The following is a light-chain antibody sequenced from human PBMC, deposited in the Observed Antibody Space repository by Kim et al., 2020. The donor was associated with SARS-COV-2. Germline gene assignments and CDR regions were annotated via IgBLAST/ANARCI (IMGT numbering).Light chain of an antibody. Sequence: GKTVTISCTRTGGSIATNYVHWYQLRPGSAPTIVIYEDHQRPSGVPERFSGSIDPSSNSASLTISGLETEDEADYYCQSYDATIRVFGGGTQLTVL. CDR2: EDH. V-gene: IGLV6-57*03. CDR1: GGSIATNY. CDR3: QSYDATIRV. J-gene: IGLJ3*02.